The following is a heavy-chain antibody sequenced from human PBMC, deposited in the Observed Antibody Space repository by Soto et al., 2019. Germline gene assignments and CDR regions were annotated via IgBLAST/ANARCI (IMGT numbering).Heavy chain of an antibody. V-gene: IGHV3-23*01. D-gene: IGHD6-19*01. CDR2: VSPDGIRT. J-gene: IGHJ4*02. CDR3: AKKYSSDWPTFDF. Sequence: VGSLRLSCVVSGFTFTRYAMSWVRQAPGEGLEWVSAVSPDGIRTSYADSVKGRFTISRDNSKNTVYLQMNSLRAEDMAIYYCAKKYSSDWPTFDFWGQGTLVTVSS. CDR1: GFTFTRYA.